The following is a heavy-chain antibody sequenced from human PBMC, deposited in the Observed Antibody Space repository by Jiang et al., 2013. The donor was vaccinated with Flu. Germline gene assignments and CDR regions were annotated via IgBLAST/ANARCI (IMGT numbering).Heavy chain of an antibody. Sequence: PGLVKPSETLSLTCTVSGGSISSSSYYWGWIRQPPGKGLEWIGSIYYSGSTYYNPSLKSRVTISVDTSKNQFSLKLSSVTAADTAVYYCARVLYDSSGYVDYWGQGTLVTVSS. CDR2: IYYSGST. D-gene: IGHD3-22*01. CDR3: ARVLYDSSGYVDY. CDR1: GGSISSSSYY. J-gene: IGHJ4*02. V-gene: IGHV4-39*01.